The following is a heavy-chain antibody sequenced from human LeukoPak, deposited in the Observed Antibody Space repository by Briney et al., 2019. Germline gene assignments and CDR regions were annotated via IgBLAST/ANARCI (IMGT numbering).Heavy chain of an antibody. CDR1: GFTFSSYG. CDR3: ARDERLLSFLK. D-gene: IGHD3-3*01. J-gene: IGHJ4*02. CDR2: ISGSGGST. V-gene: IGHV3-23*01. Sequence: GGSLRLSCAASGFTFSSYGMSWVRQAPGKGLEWVSAISGSGGSTYYADSVKGRFTISRDNSKNTLYLQMNSLRAEDTAIYYCARDERLLSFLKWGQGTLVTVSS.